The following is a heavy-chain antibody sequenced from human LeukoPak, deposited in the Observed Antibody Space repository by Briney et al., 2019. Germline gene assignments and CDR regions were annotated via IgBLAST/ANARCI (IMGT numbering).Heavy chain of an antibody. Sequence: SETLSLTCIVSGGSISSGSYYWSWIRQAAGKGLKWSGRIYTSGSTNYNPSLKSRVTISVDTSKNQFSLKLSSVTAADTALDYRARGSYGYDDYCGQGTLVTVSP. CDR2: IYTSGST. CDR3: ARGSYGYDDY. D-gene: IGHD1-26*01. CDR1: GGSISSGSYY. J-gene: IGHJ4*02. V-gene: IGHV4-61*02.